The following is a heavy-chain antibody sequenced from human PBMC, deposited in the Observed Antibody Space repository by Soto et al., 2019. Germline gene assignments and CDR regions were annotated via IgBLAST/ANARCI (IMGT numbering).Heavy chain of an antibody. CDR2: IYWDDDK. V-gene: IGHV2-5*02. D-gene: IGHD3-10*02. CDR1: GFSLSTNGVG. J-gene: IGHJ4*02. CDR3: AHSPRITMYDY. Sequence: QITLKESGPTLVKPTQTLTLTCTFSGFSLSTNGVGVGWIRQPPGKALEWLALIYWDDDKRYSPSLKSRLTITKHTSKTRLVLTMTNMDPVDTAPYYCAHSPRITMYDYWGQGTLVTVSS.